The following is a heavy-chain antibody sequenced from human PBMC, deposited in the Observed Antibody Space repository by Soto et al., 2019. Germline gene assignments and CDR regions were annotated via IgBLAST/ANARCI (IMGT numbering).Heavy chain of an antibody. D-gene: IGHD3-22*01. CDR1: GFTFSSYS. Sequence: EVQLVESGGGLVKPGGSLRLSCAASGFTFSSYSSTSYIYYADSVKGRFTISRDNAKNSLYLQMNSLRAEDTAVYYCARVVDYYDPYYYYGMDVWGQGTTVTVSS. V-gene: IGHV3-21*01. CDR2: TSYI. CDR3: ARVVDYYDPYYYYGMDV. J-gene: IGHJ6*02.